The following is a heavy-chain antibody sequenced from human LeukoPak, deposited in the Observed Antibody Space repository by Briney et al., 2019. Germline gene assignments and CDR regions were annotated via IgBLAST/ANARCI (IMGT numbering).Heavy chain of an antibody. CDR3: VRDLLRVAPGYYYYMDV. CDR2: IYYSGST. D-gene: IGHD3-10*01. Sequence: PSETLSLTCTVSGGSISSGGYYWSWIRQHPGKGLEWIGYIYYSGSTYYNPSLKSRVTISVDTSKNQFSLKLSSVTAADTAVYYCVRDLLRVAPGYYYYMDVWGKGTTVTVSS. V-gene: IGHV4-31*03. J-gene: IGHJ6*03. CDR1: GGSISSGGYY.